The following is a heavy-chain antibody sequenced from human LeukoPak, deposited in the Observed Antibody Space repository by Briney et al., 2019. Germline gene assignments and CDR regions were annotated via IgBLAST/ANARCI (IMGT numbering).Heavy chain of an antibody. CDR1: GGSISSGDYY. Sequence: PSETLSLTCTVSGGSISSGDYYWSWIRQPPGKGLEWIGYIYYSGSTYYNPSLKSRVTISVDTSKNQFSLKLGSVTAADTAVYYCAREAVTPGGNWFDPWGQGTLVTVSS. CDR2: IYYSGST. V-gene: IGHV4-30-4*08. D-gene: IGHD3-10*01. CDR3: AREAVTPGGNWFDP. J-gene: IGHJ5*02.